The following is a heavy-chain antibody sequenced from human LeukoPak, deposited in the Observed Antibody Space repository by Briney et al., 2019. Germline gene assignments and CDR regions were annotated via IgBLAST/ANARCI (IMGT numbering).Heavy chain of an antibody. CDR1: GFTFSSYA. Sequence: GGSLRLSCAASGFTFSSYAMHWVRQAPGKGLEWVSAFGSAGDTYYPGAVKGRFTISRDYATDSLYLQMNSLRAGDTAVYFCVRGALPGDNWYFDLWGRGTLVTVSS. CDR3: VRGALPGDNWYFDL. J-gene: IGHJ2*01. CDR2: FGSAGDT. V-gene: IGHV3-13*01.